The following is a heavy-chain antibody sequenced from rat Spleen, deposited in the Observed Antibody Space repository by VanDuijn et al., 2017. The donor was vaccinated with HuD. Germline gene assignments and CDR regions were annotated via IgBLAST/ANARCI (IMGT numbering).Heavy chain of an antibody. D-gene: IGHD4-6*01. V-gene: IGHV5-7*01. Sequence: EVQLVESGGGLVQPGRSLKLSCAASGFTFSDYNMAWVRQAPKKGLEWVATLSYDATAPYYRDSVKGRFTISRDNAKTTRYLQMDSLRSEDPATYYCTRGTYFRHWGQGVMVTVSS. CDR1: GFTFSDYN. J-gene: IGHJ2*01. CDR3: TRGTYFRH. CDR2: LSYDATAP.